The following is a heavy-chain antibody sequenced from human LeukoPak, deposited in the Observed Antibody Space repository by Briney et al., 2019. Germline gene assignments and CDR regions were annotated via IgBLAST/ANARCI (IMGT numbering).Heavy chain of an antibody. Sequence: PSETLSLTCTVSGGSISSYYWSWIRQPPGKGLEWIGYIYYSGSTNYNPSLKSRVTISVDTSKNQFSLKLSSVTAADTAVYYCARDTAYYDYVWGSYRISLDYWGQGTLVTVSS. J-gene: IGHJ4*02. V-gene: IGHV4-59*01. CDR1: GGSISSYY. CDR3: ARDTAYYDYVWGSYRISLDY. CDR2: IYYSGST. D-gene: IGHD3-16*02.